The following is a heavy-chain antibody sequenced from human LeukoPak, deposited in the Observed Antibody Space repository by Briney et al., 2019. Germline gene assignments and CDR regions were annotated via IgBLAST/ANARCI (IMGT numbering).Heavy chain of an antibody. Sequence: GGSLRLSCAASGFTFSSYAMSWVRQAPGKGLEWVSYISSSGSTIYYADSVKGRFTISRDNAKNSLYLQMNSLRAEDTAVYYCARVPAGAGDYYYYGMDVWGQGTTVTVSS. J-gene: IGHJ6*02. CDR3: ARVPAGAGDYYYYGMDV. V-gene: IGHV3-48*04. CDR1: GFTFSSYA. CDR2: ISSSGSTI. D-gene: IGHD3-10*01.